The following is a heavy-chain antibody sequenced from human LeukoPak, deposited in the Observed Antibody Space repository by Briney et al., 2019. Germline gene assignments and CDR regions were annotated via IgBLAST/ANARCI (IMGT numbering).Heavy chain of an antibody. CDR3: ARTSSSWL. J-gene: IGHJ4*02. V-gene: IGHV4-59*01. CDR2: IYDSGST. Sequence: SETLSLTCTVSGASINSYYWSWIRQPPGKGLEWIGCIYDSGSTDYNPSLKSRVTISVDTSKNQFSLKLTSVTAAGTAMYYCARTSSSWLWGQGTLVTVS. CDR1: GASINSYY. D-gene: IGHD6-13*01.